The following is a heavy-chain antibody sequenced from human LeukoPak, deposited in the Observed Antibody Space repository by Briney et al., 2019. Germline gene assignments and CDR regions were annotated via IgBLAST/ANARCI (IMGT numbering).Heavy chain of an antibody. CDR2: ISYSGST. J-gene: IGHJ4*02. D-gene: IGHD5-18*01. V-gene: IGHV4-59*01. CDR1: GGFISSYY. Sequence: SETLSLTCTVSGGFISSYYWSWIRQPPGKGLEWIGFISYSGSTCYNPSLKSRVTMSVDTSKNQFSLNLRSVTAADTAVYYCARDRYSYGFWGQGILVTVSS. CDR3: ARDRYSYGF.